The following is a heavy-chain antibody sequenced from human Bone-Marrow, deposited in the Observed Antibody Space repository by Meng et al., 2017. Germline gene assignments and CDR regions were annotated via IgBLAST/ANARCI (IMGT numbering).Heavy chain of an antibody. J-gene: IGHJ3*02. Sequence: GESLKISCAASGFTFSSYAMSWVRQAPGKGLEWVSAISGSGGSTYYADSVKGRFTISRDNSKNALYLQMDNLRVEDTAVYYWARGETYSGDSSAYYRDAFDIWGQGTMVTVSS. D-gene: IGHD3-22*01. CDR2: ISGSGGST. V-gene: IGHV3-23*01. CDR1: GFTFSSYA. CDR3: ARGETYSGDSSAYYRDAFDI.